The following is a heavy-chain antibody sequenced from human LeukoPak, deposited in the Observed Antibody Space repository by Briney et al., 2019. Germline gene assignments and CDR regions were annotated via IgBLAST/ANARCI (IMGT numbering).Heavy chain of an antibody. V-gene: IGHV5-51*04. CDR3: TRSDGYSFDY. Sequence: GESLKISCKGSGYTFPSYWIGWVRQMPGKGLEWMGIIYPYDSDTRYSPPFEGQVTISADKPITTAYLQWSSLKASDSAMYYCTRSDGYSFDYWGLGTLVTVSS. CDR2: IYPYDSDT. J-gene: IGHJ4*02. CDR1: GYTFPSYW. D-gene: IGHD5-24*01.